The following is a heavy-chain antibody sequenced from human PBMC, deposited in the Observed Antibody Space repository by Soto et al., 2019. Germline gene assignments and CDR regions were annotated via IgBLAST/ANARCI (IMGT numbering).Heavy chain of an antibody. V-gene: IGHV3-53*02. CDR2: IYSGGST. J-gene: IGHJ4*02. Sequence: EVQLVETGGGLIQPGGSLRLSCAASGFTVSSNYMSWVRQAPGKGLEWVSVIYSGGSTYYADSVKGRFTISRDNSKNTLYLQMNSLRAEDTAVYYCARAKLGYCSSTSCQTSGYGQFYFDYWGQGTLVTVSS. CDR1: GFTVSSNY. D-gene: IGHD2-2*01. CDR3: ARAKLGYCSSTSCQTSGYGQFYFDY.